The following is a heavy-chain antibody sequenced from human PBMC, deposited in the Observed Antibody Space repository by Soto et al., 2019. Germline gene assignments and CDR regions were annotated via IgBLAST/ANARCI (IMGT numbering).Heavy chain of an antibody. D-gene: IGHD6-13*01. Sequence: QVQLVESGGGVVQPGRSLRLSCAASGFSFSTFGMHWLRQAPGQGLEWVAVVPPDGINKFYAVSVKGRFTIARDNSKSTLFLKMNSLRPEDTAVYYCARGAAAGSNDYWGQGTLVTVSS. CDR2: VPPDGINK. CDR3: ARGAAAGSNDY. J-gene: IGHJ4*02. CDR1: GFSFSTFG. V-gene: IGHV3-30*03.